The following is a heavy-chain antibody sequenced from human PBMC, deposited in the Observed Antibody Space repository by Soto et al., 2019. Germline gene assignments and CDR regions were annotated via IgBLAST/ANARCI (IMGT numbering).Heavy chain of an antibody. CDR1: GGSFSGYY. V-gene: IGHV4-34*01. J-gene: IGHJ4*02. D-gene: IGHD3-22*01. CDR2: INHSGST. Sequence: SETLSLTCAVYGGSFSGYYWSWIRQPPGKGLEWIGGINHSGSTNYNPSLKSRVTISVDTSKNQFSLKLSSVTAADTAVYYCARGLGLSSSGYYLLPQKYYFDYWGQGTLVTVSS. CDR3: ARGLGLSSSGYYLLPQKYYFDY.